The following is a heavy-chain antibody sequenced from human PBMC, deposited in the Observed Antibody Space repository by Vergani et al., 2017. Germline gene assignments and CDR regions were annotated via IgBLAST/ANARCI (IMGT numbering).Heavy chain of an antibody. V-gene: IGHV3-21*01. CDR1: GFTFSSYS. D-gene: IGHD2-21*02. CDR3: ARDAQNPYCGGGCYPGVPPNFDY. CDR2: ISSSSSYI. Sequence: EVQLAESGGGLVKPGGSLRLSCAASGFTFSSYSMNWVRQAPGKGLEWVSSISSSSSYIYYADSVKGRFTISRDNAKNSLYLQMNSLRAEDTAVYYCARDAQNPYCGGGCYPGVPPNFDYWGQGTLVTVSS. J-gene: IGHJ4*02.